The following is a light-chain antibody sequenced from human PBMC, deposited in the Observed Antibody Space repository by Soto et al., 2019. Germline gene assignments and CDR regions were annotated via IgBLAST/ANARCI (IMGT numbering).Light chain of an antibody. V-gene: IGKV3-11*01. CDR3: RQRSNWPRT. CDR2: NAS. J-gene: IGKJ1*01. Sequence: EIVLTQSPATLSLSPGERATLSCRASQSVSSYLAWYQQKPSQAPRLLIYNASNSATVIPARFIGSGSGTDFTRTSSSLEPKYFPVYYCRQRSNWPRTFGQGTKVDIK. CDR1: QSVSSY.